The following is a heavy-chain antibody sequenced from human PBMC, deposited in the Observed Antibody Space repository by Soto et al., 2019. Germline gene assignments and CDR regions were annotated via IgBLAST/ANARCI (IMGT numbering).Heavy chain of an antibody. V-gene: IGHV1-69*13. CDR1: GGTFSSYA. CDR2: IIPIFGTA. J-gene: IGHJ5*02. Sequence: ASVKVSCKASGGTFSSYAISWVRQAPGQGLEWMGGIIPIFGTANYAQKFQGRVTITADESTSTAYMELSSLRSEDTAVYYCARDEKGAGTYWFDPWGQGTLVTVSS. CDR3: ARDEKGAGTYWFDP. D-gene: IGHD1-1*01.